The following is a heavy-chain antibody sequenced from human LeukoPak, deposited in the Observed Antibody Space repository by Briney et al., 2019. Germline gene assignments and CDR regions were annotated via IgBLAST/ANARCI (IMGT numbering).Heavy chain of an antibody. CDR1: GFTFSGSA. CDR3: TSMVASFDY. D-gene: IGHD5-12*01. V-gene: IGHV3-73*01. Sequence: PGGALRLSCAASGFTFSGSAMHWVRQASGKGVEGVGRIRSKANSYATAYAASVKGRFTISRDDSKNTAYLQMNSLKTEDTAVYYCTSMVASFDYWGQGALVTVSS. CDR2: IRSKANSYAT. J-gene: IGHJ4*02.